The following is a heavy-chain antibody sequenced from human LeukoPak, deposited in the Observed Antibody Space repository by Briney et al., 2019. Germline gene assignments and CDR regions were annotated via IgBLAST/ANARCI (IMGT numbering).Heavy chain of an antibody. CDR2: ISGSGGST. CDR3: APSSWYKPLIFDY. V-gene: IGHV3-23*01. CDR1: GFTFSSYA. D-gene: IGHD6-13*01. J-gene: IGHJ4*02. Sequence: GGSLSLSCAASGFTFSSYALSWVRQAPGKGWEGGSVISGSGGSTYYADSVKGRFTISRDNSKNTLYLQMNSLRAEDTAVYYCAPSSWYKPLIFDYWGQGTLVTVSS.